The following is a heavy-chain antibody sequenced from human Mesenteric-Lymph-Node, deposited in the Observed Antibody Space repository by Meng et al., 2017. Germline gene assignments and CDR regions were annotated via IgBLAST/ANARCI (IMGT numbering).Heavy chain of an antibody. D-gene: IGHD3-16*01. V-gene: IGHV3-74*01. J-gene: IGHJ4*02. CDR2: INTDGSSS. Sequence: EGQRVESGGDLVQPGGSLRLSWAGSGLTFSSYWMHWVRQAPGKGLVWISRINTDGSSSSYADSVMGRFTISRDNAKNTLYLQLNSLRVEDTAIYYCTRAGSYRHDYWGQGTLVTVAS. CDR3: TRAGSYRHDY. CDR1: GLTFSSYW.